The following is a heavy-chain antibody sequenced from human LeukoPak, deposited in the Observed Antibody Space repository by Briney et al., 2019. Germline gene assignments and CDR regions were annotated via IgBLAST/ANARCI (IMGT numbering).Heavy chain of an antibody. CDR2: IYHSGGT. Sequence: SETLSLTCTVSGGSINDASWNWIRQPPGQGLEWIGYIYHSGGTNYNPSLKSRVSISLDTSKNQFSLKLSSVTATDTAVYYCARVGTYYRSLDSWGQGTLVTVSS. CDR3: ARVGTYYRSLDS. J-gene: IGHJ4*02. V-gene: IGHV4-59*01. D-gene: IGHD3-10*01. CDR1: GGSINDAS.